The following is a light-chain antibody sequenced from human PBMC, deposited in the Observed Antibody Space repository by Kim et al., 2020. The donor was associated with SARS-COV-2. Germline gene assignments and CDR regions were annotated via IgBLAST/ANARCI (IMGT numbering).Light chain of an antibody. CDR2: VAS. V-gene: IGKV1-39*01. Sequence: DIQMTQSPSSLSASVGDRVTITCRASQSISSYLNWYQQKPGKAPKVLIYVASSLQSGVPSRFSGSGSGTDFTLTISSLQPEDFATYFCQQSYSTPKSFGQGTKLEIK. J-gene: IGKJ2*03. CDR3: QQSYSTPKS. CDR1: QSISSY.